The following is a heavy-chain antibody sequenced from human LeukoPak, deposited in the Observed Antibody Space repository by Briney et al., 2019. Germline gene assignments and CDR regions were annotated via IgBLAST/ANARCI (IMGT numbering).Heavy chain of an antibody. J-gene: IGHJ4*02. CDR1: GGSFSGYY. D-gene: IGHD6-19*01. V-gene: IGHV4-34*01. CDR3: ERGGEQWPRGLDY. CDR2: INHSGST. Sequence: SETLSLTCAVYGGSFSGYYWSWIRQPPGKGLEWIGEINHSGSTNYNPSLKSRVTISVDTSKNQFSLKLSSVAAAYTAVYYCERGGEQWPRGLDYWGQGTMVTVSS.